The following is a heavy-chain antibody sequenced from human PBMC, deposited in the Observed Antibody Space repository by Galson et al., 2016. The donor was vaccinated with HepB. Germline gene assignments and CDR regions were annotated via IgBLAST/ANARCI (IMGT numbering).Heavy chain of an antibody. V-gene: IGHV3-74*01. CDR1: GFTFSGYW. D-gene: IGHD6-6*01. Sequence: SLRLCCAASGFTFSGYWMHWVRQAPGEGLVWVSRVSPDGSNTDYADPVKGRFTISRDNAKSTLYLQMDSLRAEDTAVYYCATPAVPRIVHSYAMDVWGQGATVTVSS. J-gene: IGHJ6*02. CDR2: VSPDGSNT. CDR3: ATPAVPRIVHSYAMDV.